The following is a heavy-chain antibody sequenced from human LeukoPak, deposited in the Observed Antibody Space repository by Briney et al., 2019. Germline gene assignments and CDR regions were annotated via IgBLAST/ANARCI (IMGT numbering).Heavy chain of an antibody. CDR1: GFTFSSYA. D-gene: IGHD2-15*01. J-gene: IGHJ3*02. Sequence: PGGSLRLSCAASGFTFSSYAMHWVRQAPGKGLEGVAVISYDGSNKYYADSVKGRFTISRDNSKNTLYLQMNSLRAEDTAVYYCASAVRYCSGGSCYSDAFDIWGQGTMVTVSS. CDR3: ASAVRYCSGGSCYSDAFDI. CDR2: ISYDGSNK. V-gene: IGHV3-30*04.